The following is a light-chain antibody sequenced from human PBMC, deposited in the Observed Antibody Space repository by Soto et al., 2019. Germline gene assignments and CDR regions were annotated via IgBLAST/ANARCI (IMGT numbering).Light chain of an antibody. CDR2: GAS. J-gene: IGKJ4*01. CDR1: QSVSSN. V-gene: IGKV3-15*01. Sequence: NHSCRASQSVSSNFAWYQQKPGQAPRLLIYGASTRATGILARFSGSGYRTEFNLSIRSLQSEDAAVYYCEAYQNWPVPFGGGTKVDIK. CDR3: EAYQNWPVP.